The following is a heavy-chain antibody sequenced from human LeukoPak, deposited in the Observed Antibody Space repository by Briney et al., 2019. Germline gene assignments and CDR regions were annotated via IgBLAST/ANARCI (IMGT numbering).Heavy chain of an antibody. Sequence: GGSLRLSCAASGFTVSSNYMSWVRQAPGKGLEWVSVIYSGGSTYYAGSVKGRFTISRDNSKNTLYLQMNSLRAEDTAVYYCAGLYYYDSSGYQTSNWGQGTLVTVSS. D-gene: IGHD3-22*01. CDR1: GFTVSSNY. CDR3: AGLYYYDSSGYQTSN. CDR2: IYSGGST. J-gene: IGHJ4*02. V-gene: IGHV3-66*02.